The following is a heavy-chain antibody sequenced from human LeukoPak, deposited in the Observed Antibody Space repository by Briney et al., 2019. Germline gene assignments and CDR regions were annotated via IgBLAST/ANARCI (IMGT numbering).Heavy chain of an antibody. D-gene: IGHD3-22*01. CDR2: IYYSGST. V-gene: IGHV4-59*01. Sequence: SETLSLTCTVSGGSIGSYYWSWIRQPPGKGLEWIGYIYYSGSTNYNPSLKSRVTISVDTSKNQFSLKLSSVTAADTAVYYCARVYYYDSSGLDYWGQGTLVTVSS. J-gene: IGHJ4*02. CDR1: GGSIGSYY. CDR3: ARVYYYDSSGLDY.